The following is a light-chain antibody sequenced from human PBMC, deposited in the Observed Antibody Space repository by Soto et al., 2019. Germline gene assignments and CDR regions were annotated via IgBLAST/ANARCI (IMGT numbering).Light chain of an antibody. CDR3: AAWDDSLNGVV. Sequence: QSALTQPPSASGTPGQRVTISCSGSSSNIGTNTANWYQQLPGTAPKLLIYNNNQRPSGVPDRFSGSKSGTSASLAISGLRSEDEAHYYCAAWDDSLNGVVFGGGTKLTVL. CDR1: SSNIGTNT. V-gene: IGLV1-44*01. J-gene: IGLJ2*01. CDR2: NNN.